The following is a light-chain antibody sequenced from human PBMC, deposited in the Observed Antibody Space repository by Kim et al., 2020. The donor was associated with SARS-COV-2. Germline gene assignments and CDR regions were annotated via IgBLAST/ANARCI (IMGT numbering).Light chain of an antibody. CDR1: QSISIN. CDR2: GAS. J-gene: IGKJ4*01. Sequence: VSPGESATLSCRASQSISINFAWYQQKPGQAPRLLIYGASTRATGVPARFSGSGSGTEFTLTVSSLQSEDFAVYYCQQYNKWPTFGGGTKVEI. CDR3: QQYNKWPT. V-gene: IGKV3-15*01.